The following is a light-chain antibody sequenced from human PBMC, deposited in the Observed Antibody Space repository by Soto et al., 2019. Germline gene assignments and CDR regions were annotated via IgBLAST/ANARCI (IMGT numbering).Light chain of an antibody. V-gene: IGKV1-39*01. Sequence: DIPLTQSPSSLSASVGDKVTITCRASQSIRSYLNWVQQKPGKAPKLLIYDASSLQTGVPSRFSGSGSGTDFSLTISSLQPEDFATYSCQQSYSTPPWTFGQGTKVEIK. CDR2: DAS. CDR1: QSIRSY. CDR3: QQSYSTPPWT. J-gene: IGKJ1*01.